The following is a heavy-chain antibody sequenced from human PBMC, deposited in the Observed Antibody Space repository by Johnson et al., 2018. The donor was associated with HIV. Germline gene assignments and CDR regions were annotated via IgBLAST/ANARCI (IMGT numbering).Heavy chain of an antibody. D-gene: IGHD6-6*01. J-gene: IGHJ3*02. Sequence: QVQLVESGGGVVQPGGSLRLSCAASGFTFSSYGMHWVRQAPGKGLEWVANINQDGTEKYYVDSVKGRFTISRDNSKNTLYLQMNSLRPEDTAVYYCAREYSSLSQGAFDIWGQGTMVTVSS. V-gene: IGHV3-30*02. CDR2: INQDGTEK. CDR1: GFTFSSYG. CDR3: AREYSSLSQGAFDI.